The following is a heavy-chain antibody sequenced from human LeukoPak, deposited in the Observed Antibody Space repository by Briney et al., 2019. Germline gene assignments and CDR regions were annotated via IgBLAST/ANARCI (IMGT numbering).Heavy chain of an antibody. CDR1: GGSISSSCYY. CDR3: ARHEYSGSYYGLSWFGP. V-gene: IGHV4-39*01. CDR2: IYYSGST. J-gene: IGHJ5*02. D-gene: IGHD1-26*01. Sequence: SETLSLTCTVSGGSISSSCYYWGWIRQPPGKGLEWIASIYYSGSTYYNPSLKSRVTISVDTSKNQLSLKLSSLTAADTAVYYCARHEYSGSYYGLSWFGPWGQGTLVTVSS.